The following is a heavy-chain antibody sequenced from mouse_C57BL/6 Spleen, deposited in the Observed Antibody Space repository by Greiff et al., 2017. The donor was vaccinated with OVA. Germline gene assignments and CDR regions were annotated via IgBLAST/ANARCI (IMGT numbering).Heavy chain of an antibody. CDR3: AILIYYYGTGDAY. CDR1: GYTFTDYY. J-gene: IGHJ3*01. Sequence: EVQLQQSGPELVKPGASVKISCKASGYTFTDYYMNWVKQSHGKSLAWIGDINPNNGGTSYNQKFKGKATLTVDKSSSTAYMELRSLTSEDSAVYYCAILIYYYGTGDAYWGQGTLVTVSA. D-gene: IGHD1-1*01. V-gene: IGHV1-26*01. CDR2: INPNNGGT.